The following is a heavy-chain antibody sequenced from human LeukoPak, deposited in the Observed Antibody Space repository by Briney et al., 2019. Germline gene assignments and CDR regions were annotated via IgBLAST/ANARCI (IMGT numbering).Heavy chain of an antibody. Sequence: EASVKVSCKASGYTFTSYYMHWVRQAPGQGLEWMGWINPNSGGTNYAQKFQGRVSMTRDTSSSTAYMELRRLRSDDTAVYYCARSAVAGNYYFDYWGQGTLVTVSS. V-gene: IGHV1-2*02. CDR3: ARSAVAGNYYFDY. CDR2: INPNSGGT. J-gene: IGHJ4*02. D-gene: IGHD6-19*01. CDR1: GYTFTSYY.